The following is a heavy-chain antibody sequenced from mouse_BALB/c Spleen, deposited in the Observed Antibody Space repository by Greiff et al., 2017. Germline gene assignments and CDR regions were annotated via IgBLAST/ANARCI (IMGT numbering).Heavy chain of an antibody. D-gene: IGHD2-4*01. Sequence: EVKLQESGGGLVQPGGSLKLSCAASGFTFSSYGMSWVRQTPDKRLEWVATISSGGSYTYYPDSVKGRFTISRDNAKNTLYLQMSSLKSEDTAMYYCARHGDYTWFAYWGQGTLVTVSA. CDR2: ISSGGSYT. V-gene: IGHV5-6*03. J-gene: IGHJ3*01. CDR1: GFTFSSYG. CDR3: ARHGDYTWFAY.